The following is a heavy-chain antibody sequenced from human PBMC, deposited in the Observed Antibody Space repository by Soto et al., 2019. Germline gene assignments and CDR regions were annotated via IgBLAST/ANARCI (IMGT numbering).Heavy chain of an antibody. J-gene: IGHJ6*02. D-gene: IGHD2-2*02. Sequence: ASVKVSCKASGYTFSSYAITWVRQAPGQGLEWMGWISAYNGNTNYAQKLQGRVTMTTDTSTSTAYMELRSLRSDDTAVYYCARDIVVVPAAIAGYYGMDVWGQGTTVTVSS. CDR2: ISAYNGNT. CDR3: ARDIVVVPAAIAGYYGMDV. CDR1: GYTFSSYA. V-gene: IGHV1-18*01.